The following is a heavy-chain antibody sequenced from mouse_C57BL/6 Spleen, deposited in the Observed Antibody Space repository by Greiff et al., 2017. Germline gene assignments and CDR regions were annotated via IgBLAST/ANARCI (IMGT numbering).Heavy chain of an antibody. CDR1: GYTFTDYY. J-gene: IGHJ4*01. V-gene: IGHV1-76*01. CDR2: IYPGSGNT. CDR3: SRGSEYYAMDD. Sequence: VKLQQSGAELVRPGASVKLSCKASGYTFTDYYINWVQQRPGQGLEWIARIYPGSGNTYSNEKFKGKATLTAENSSSTAYMQLSSLTSENSAFYICSRGSEYYAMDDWGQGTSVTVSS. D-gene: IGHD3-2*02.